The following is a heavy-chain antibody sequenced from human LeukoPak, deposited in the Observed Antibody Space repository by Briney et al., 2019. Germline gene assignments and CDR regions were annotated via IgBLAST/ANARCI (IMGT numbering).Heavy chain of an antibody. D-gene: IGHD3-9*01. CDR1: GFIFSNYA. Sequence: PGASLRLSCAASGFIFSNYAMYWVRQAPGKGLEWVSAISGRSDNTYYADSVKGRFTLSRDSSKNTLYLQMNSLRAGDTAVYYCAKWGDYDVLTGYYVSDFWGQGTLVTVSS. J-gene: IGHJ4*02. CDR3: AKWGDYDVLTGYYVSDF. CDR2: ISGRSDNT. V-gene: IGHV3-23*01.